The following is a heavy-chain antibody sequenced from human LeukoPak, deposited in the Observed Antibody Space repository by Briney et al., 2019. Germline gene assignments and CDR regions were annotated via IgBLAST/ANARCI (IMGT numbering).Heavy chain of an antibody. CDR2: INPNGVGP. V-gene: IGHV1-2*02. CDR1: GYTFTGYY. Sequence: ASVKVSCKASGYTFTGYYMHWCRQALEKGLKGWGGINPNGVGPNYAQKFQGRVTMTRDTSISTAYMELSRLRSDDMAVYYCARDASGATRYSSGWYITDYFDYWGQGTLVTVSS. CDR3: ARDASGATRYSSGWYITDYFDY. D-gene: IGHD6-19*01. J-gene: IGHJ4*02.